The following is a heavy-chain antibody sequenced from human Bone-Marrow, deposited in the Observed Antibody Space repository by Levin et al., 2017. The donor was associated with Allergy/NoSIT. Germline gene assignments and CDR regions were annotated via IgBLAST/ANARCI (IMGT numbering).Heavy chain of an antibody. CDR2: INHSGST. CDR1: GGSFSNYY. D-gene: IGHD2-15*01. J-gene: IGHJ4*02. Sequence: RSQTLSLTCAVYGGSFSNYYWSWIRQPPGKGLEWIGEINHSGSTNYNPSLKSRVTISVDTSKNQFSLKLSSVTAADTAVYYCARGVAGNDYWGQGTLVTVSS. CDR3: ARGVAGNDY. V-gene: IGHV4-34*01.